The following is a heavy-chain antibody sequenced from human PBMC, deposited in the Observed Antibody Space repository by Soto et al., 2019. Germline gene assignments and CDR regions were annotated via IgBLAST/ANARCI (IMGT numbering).Heavy chain of an antibody. CDR1: GGSISSGGYY. CDR2: IYYSGST. V-gene: IGHV4-31*03. D-gene: IGHD4-17*01. J-gene: IGHJ6*02. Sequence: QVQLQESGPGLVKPSQTLSLTCTVSGGSISSGGYYWSWIRQHPGKGLGWIGYIYYSGSTYYNPSLKSRVTISVDTSKNQFSLKLSSVTAADTAVYYCARVAFYGDYYYGMDVWGQGTTVTVSS. CDR3: ARVAFYGDYYYGMDV.